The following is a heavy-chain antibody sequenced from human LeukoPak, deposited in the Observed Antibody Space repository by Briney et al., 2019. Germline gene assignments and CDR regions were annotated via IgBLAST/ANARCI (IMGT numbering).Heavy chain of an antibody. CDR1: GFTFSGYS. J-gene: IGHJ2*01. CDR3: ARDGVAAGGYWYFDL. CDR2: ISSSSSYI. Sequence: GGSLRLSCAASGFTFSGYSMNWVRQAPGKGLEWVSSISSSSSYIYYADSVKGRFTISRDNAKNSLYLQMNSLRAEDTAVYYCARDGVAAGGYWYFDLWGRGTLVTVSS. V-gene: IGHV3-21*01. D-gene: IGHD2-15*01.